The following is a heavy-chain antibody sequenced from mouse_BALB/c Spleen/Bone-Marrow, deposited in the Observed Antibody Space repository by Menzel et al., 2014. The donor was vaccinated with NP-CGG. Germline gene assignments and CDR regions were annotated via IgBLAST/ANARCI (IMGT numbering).Heavy chain of an antibody. J-gene: IGHJ2*01. V-gene: IGHV1-63*01. CDR2: IYPGSGNT. Sequence: VQLQQSGTELVRPGTSVKISCKASGYAFTNYWLGWVKQRPGHGLEWIGDIYPGSGNTYYNEKFKGKATPTADKSSSTAYMQLSGLTSEDSAVYFCTRRRSLDYWGQGTTLTVSS. CDR3: TRRRSLDY. CDR1: GYAFTNYW.